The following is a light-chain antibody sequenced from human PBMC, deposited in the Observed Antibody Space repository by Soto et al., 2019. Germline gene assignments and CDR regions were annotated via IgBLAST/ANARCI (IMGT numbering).Light chain of an antibody. J-gene: IGLJ1*01. CDR1: SSDVGGYNY. Sequence: QSVLTQPSSVSASPGQSITMSCTGTSSDVGGYNYVSWYQQHPGKAPKLMIYGVTNRPSGVSNRFSGSKSGNTASLTISGLQAEDEADYYCISYTSNTTYVFGTGTKVTVL. CDR2: GVT. CDR3: ISYTSNTTYV. V-gene: IGLV2-14*01.